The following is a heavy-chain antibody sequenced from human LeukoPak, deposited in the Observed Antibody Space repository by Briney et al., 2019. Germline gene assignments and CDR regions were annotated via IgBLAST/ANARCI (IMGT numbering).Heavy chain of an antibody. CDR2: IKSDGRT. CDR3: ARAPSEIGGYYPEYFRH. D-gene: IGHD3-22*01. CDR1: GFPFSNYW. Sequence: PGGSLRLSCAAAGFPFSNYWMHWVRQAPGKGLVWVSRIKSDGRTNYADSVKGRFTISRDNAKNTVSLQMNSLRAEGTGVYYCARAPSEIGGYYPEYFRHWGQGTLVTVSS. V-gene: IGHV3-74*01. J-gene: IGHJ1*01.